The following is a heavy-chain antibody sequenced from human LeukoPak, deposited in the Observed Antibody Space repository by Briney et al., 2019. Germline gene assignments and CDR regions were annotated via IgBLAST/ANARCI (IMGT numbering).Heavy chain of an antibody. D-gene: IGHD2-2*01. Sequence: ASVKVSCKVSGYTLTELSMHWVRQAPGKGLEWMGGFDPEDGETIYAQKFQGRVTLTEDTSTDTAYMELSSLRSADTAMYYCAINAYCSSNSCWGNYYYYYMDVWGKGTTVTVSS. CDR3: AINAYCSSNSCWGNYYYYYMDV. V-gene: IGHV1-24*01. CDR2: FDPEDGET. J-gene: IGHJ6*03. CDR1: GYTLTELS.